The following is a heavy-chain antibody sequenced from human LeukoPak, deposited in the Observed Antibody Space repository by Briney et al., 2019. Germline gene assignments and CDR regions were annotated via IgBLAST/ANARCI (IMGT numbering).Heavy chain of an antibody. CDR2: MFYSGVT. J-gene: IGHJ4*02. D-gene: IGHD5-12*01. CDR3: AGLLSAYDPFDY. Sequence: SETLSLTCTVFADSITGYYWSWIRQPPGKGLEYIGYMFYSGVTDSHPSLKNRVTMSIDTSNKQFSLKLRSVTAADTAVYYCAGLLSAYDPFDYWGPGTLVTVSS. V-gene: IGHV4-59*03. CDR1: ADSITGYY.